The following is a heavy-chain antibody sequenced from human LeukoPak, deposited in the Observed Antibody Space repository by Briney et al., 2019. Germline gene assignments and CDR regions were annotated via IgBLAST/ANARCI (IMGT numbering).Heavy chain of an antibody. J-gene: IGHJ5*02. CDR2: VYTSVST. CDR3: ARALYGSGSYTLFDP. Sequence: PSESLSLTCAVSVGAICSYYCSWIREPAGKGLEWCGGVYTSVSTNYNHSLKRRVPLSVDTSKNQFSLNLSSATPADTAVYYRARALYGSGSYTLFDPWGKGTLVPVSS. V-gene: IGHV4-59*10. D-gene: IGHD3-10*01. CDR1: VGAICSYY.